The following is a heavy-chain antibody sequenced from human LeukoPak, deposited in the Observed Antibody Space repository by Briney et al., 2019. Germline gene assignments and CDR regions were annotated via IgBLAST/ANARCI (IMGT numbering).Heavy chain of an antibody. V-gene: IGHV4-30-4*08. CDR1: GGSISSGDYY. CDR2: IYYSGST. D-gene: IGHD3-3*01. CDR3: ARTPHYDFWSAQTPFDY. J-gene: IGHJ4*02. Sequence: SETLSLTCTVSGGSISSGDYYWSWIRQPPGKGLEWIGYIYYSGSTYYNPSLKSRVTISVDTSKNQFSLKLSSVTAADTAVYYCARTPHYDFWSAQTPFDYWGQGTLVTVSS.